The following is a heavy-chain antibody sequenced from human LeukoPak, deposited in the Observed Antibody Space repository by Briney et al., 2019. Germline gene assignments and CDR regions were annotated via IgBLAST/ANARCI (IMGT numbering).Heavy chain of an antibody. CDR1: GGSITTITW. CDR2: VSLEGVR. Sequence: SGTLSLTCGGSGGSITTITWGGWFGQFPGKGLQWIGEVSLEGVRNYNPSLTSRVTMSLDRAKNLLSLNLNSVTAADTAVYYCSRENGAFSPFGYWGQGILVTV. J-gene: IGHJ4*02. V-gene: IGHV4-4*02. D-gene: IGHD2-8*01. CDR3: SRENGAFSPFGY.